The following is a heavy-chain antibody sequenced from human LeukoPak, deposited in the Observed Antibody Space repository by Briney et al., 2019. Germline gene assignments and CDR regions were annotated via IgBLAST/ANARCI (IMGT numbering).Heavy chain of an antibody. Sequence: SETLSLTCTVSGGSISSYYWSWIRQPPGKGLEWIGYIYYSGSTNYNPSLKSRVTISVDTSKNQFSLKLSSVTAADTAVYYCARLYSSSSLRFDPWGQGTLVTVSP. J-gene: IGHJ5*02. CDR1: GGSISSYY. CDR2: IYYSGST. V-gene: IGHV4-59*01. D-gene: IGHD6-6*01. CDR3: ARLYSSSSLRFDP.